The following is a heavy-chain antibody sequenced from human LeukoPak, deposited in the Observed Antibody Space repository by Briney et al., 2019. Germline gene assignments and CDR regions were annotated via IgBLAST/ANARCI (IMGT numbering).Heavy chain of an antibody. Sequence: PGGSLRLSCAASGFTFSSYSMNWVRQAPGKGLEWVSSISSSSSYIYYADSVKGRFTISRDNAKNSLYLQMNSLRAEDTAVYYCARFCHDGSTDNWFDPWGQGTLVTVSS. CDR2: ISSSSSYI. J-gene: IGHJ5*02. D-gene: IGHD2-2*01. V-gene: IGHV3-21*01. CDR3: ARFCHDGSTDNWFDP. CDR1: GFTFSSYS.